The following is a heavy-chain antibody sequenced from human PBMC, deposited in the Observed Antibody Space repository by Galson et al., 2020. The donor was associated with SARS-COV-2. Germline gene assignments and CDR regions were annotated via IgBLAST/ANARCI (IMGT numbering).Heavy chain of an antibody. V-gene: IGHV3-43D*03. D-gene: IGHD1-26*01. CDR3: AKAPSGTYDAFDI. CDR1: GFTFDAYA. J-gene: IGHJ3*02. Sequence: GESLKISCAAAGFTFDAYAMHWVRRAPGKALEWVSLISWDAGSTYYADSVKGRFTISRDNNRDFVYLQMNSLRAEDTALYYCAKAPSGTYDAFDIWGQGTMVTVSS. CDR2: ISWDAGST.